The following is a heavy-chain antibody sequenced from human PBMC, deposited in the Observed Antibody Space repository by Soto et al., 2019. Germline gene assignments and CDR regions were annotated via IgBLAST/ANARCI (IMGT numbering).Heavy chain of an antibody. CDR3: ARDQVAVATIDY. V-gene: IGHV3-30-3*01. J-gene: IGHJ4*02. Sequence: GGSLRLSCAASGFTFSSNAMHWVRQAPGKGLGWVAVISYDGSNKYYADSVKGRFTISRDNSRNTLYLQMNSLRVEDTAVYYCARDQVAVATIDYWGQGALVTVSS. D-gene: IGHD6-19*01. CDR1: GFTFSSNA. CDR2: ISYDGSNK.